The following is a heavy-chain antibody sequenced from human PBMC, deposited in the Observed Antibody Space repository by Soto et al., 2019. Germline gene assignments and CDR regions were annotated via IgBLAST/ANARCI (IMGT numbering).Heavy chain of an antibody. V-gene: IGHV3-21*01. CDR1: GFTFSSYS. Sequence: EVQLVESGGGLVKPGGSLRLSCAASGFTFSSYSMNWVRQAPGKGLEWVSSISSSSSYIYYADSVKGRFTISRDNAKNSLYLQMNSLRAEDTAVYYCARDNVRAGGYGGNVHYWGQGTLVTVSS. D-gene: IGHD5-12*01. CDR3: ARDNVRAGGYGGNVHY. CDR2: ISSSSSYI. J-gene: IGHJ4*02.